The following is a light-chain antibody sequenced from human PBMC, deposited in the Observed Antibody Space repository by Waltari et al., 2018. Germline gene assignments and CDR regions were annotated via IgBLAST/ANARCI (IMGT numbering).Light chain of an antibody. V-gene: IGLV2-8*01. CDR2: KGS. CDR1: SSDVGGYNY. CDR3: SSYAGASMV. J-gene: IGLJ2*01. Sequence: QSALTQPPSASGSPGQSVTISCTGTSSDVGGYNYVSWYQQHPGKAPKLMIFKGSEWPPGVPDRFSGSKSGNTASLTVSGLRADDEADYYCSSYAGASMVFGGGTKVTVL.